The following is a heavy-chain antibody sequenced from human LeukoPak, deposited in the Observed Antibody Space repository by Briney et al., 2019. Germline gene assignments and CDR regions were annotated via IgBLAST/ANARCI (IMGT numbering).Heavy chain of an antibody. CDR1: GGSISNYY. J-gene: IGHJ5*02. CDR3: ARFCNYYDSSGYYYGFDP. V-gene: IGHV4-59*01. D-gene: IGHD3-22*01. CDR2: IYYSGST. Sequence: SETLSLTCTVSGGSISNYYWTWIRQPPGRGLEWIGYIYYSGSTYYNPSLKSRVTISVDTSKNQLSLKLSSVTAADTAVYYCARFCNYYDSSGYYYGFDPWGQGTLVTVSS.